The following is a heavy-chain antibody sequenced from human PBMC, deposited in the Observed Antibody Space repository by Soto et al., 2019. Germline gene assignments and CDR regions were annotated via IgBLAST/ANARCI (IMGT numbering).Heavy chain of an antibody. V-gene: IGHV3-23*01. Sequence: EVQLLESGGGLVQPGGSLRLSCAASGFTFSNYPMSWVRQAPGKGLEWISAISESGGDTYSADSVKGRLTISRDNSKNTLYLQMNSLRAEDTAVYYCEKRDVSANYYYYMDVWGKGTTVTVSS. CDR1: GFTFSNYP. CDR2: ISESGGDT. D-gene: IGHD3-10*01. J-gene: IGHJ6*03. CDR3: EKRDVSANYYYYMDV.